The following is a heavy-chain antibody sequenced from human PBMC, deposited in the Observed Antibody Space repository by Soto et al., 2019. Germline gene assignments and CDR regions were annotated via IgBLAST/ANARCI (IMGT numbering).Heavy chain of an antibody. CDR3: AIDGSDH. D-gene: IGHD2-2*03. CDR1: GFAVNY. V-gene: IGHV3-66*01. Sequence: EVQLVESGGGLVQPGGSLRLSCAVSGFAVNYMSWVRQAPGEGLERLSVIYSGGSTYYADSVRGRFIISRDKSKNTLYLQMNSLRVENTALYYCAIDGSDHWGQGTLVTVSS. CDR2: IYSGGST. J-gene: IGHJ4*02.